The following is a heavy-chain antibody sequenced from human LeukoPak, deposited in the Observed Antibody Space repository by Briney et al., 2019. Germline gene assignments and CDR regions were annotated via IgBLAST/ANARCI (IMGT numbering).Heavy chain of an antibody. V-gene: IGHV1-2*02. Sequence: ASVKASCKTSGYTFTDEYIHWVRQAPGHGLEYMGWMHPNTGDTVYVQKFQGRVSFTRDTSISTAYMELHRLRSDDTAVYYCVRHLTDPTSGDYWGQGTLVTVSS. CDR1: GYTFTDEY. CDR2: MHPNTGDT. J-gene: IGHJ4*02. CDR3: VRHLTDPTSGDY. D-gene: IGHD1-14*01.